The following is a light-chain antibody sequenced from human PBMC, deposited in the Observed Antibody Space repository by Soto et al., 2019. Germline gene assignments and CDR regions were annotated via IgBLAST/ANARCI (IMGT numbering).Light chain of an antibody. J-gene: IGKJ5*01. Sequence: ELVLTQSPGTLSLSPGEIATLSCRASQSVSSNFLAWYQQKPGQAPRLLIYGASSRATGIPDRFSGSGSGTDFTLTISRLEPEDFAVYYCQQYGSSRITFGQGTRLEIK. CDR2: GAS. V-gene: IGKV3-20*01. CDR3: QQYGSSRIT. CDR1: QSVSSNF.